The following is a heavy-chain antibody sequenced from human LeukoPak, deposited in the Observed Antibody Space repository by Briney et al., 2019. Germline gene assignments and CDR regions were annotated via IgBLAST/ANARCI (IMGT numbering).Heavy chain of an antibody. CDR3: ARGSSGNYGPSDY. V-gene: IGHV4-59*01. D-gene: IGHD1-26*01. Sequence: PSETLSLTCTVSGGSISSYYWSWIRQPPGKGLEWIGYIYYSGSTNYNASLKSRVTISVDTSKNQLSLKLSSVTAADTAVYYCARGSSGNYGPSDYWGQGTLVTVSS. CDR1: GGSISSYY. CDR2: IYYSGST. J-gene: IGHJ4*02.